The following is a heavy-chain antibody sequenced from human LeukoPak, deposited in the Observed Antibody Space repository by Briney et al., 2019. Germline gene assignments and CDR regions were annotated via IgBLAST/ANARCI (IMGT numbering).Heavy chain of an antibody. CDR1: GYRFTNFG. J-gene: IGHJ4*02. V-gene: IGHV1-18*01. CDR3: ARDLGLDTTMIFFDF. CDR2: ISAYNGGT. D-gene: IGHD5-18*01. Sequence: ASVKVSCKAFGYRFTNFGFSWVRQAPGQGPEWMGWISAYNGGTNYREKFQGRVTMTTDTSTNTAYMELRGLTSDDTAVYYCARDLGLDTTMIFFDFWGQGTLVTVSS.